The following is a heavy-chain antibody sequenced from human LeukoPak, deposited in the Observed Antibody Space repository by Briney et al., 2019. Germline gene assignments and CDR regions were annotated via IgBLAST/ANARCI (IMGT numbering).Heavy chain of an antibody. CDR1: GYTFTSYA. Sequence: ASVKVSCKASGYTFTSYAMNWVRQAPGQGLEWMGWINTNTGNPTYAQGFTGRFVFSLDTSVSTAYLQISSLKAEDTAVYYCARDLGGGYSYGRASFDYWGQGTLVTVSS. CDR2: INTNTGNP. CDR3: ARDLGGGYSYGRASFDY. J-gene: IGHJ4*02. V-gene: IGHV7-4-1*02. D-gene: IGHD5-18*01.